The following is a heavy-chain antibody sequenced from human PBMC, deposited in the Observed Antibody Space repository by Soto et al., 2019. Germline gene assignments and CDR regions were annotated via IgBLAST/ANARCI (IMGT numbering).Heavy chain of an antibody. CDR2: IYPGDSDT. J-gene: IGHJ4*02. V-gene: IGHV5-51*01. CDR3: ARQSVADEHFDY. Sequence: GEPLKISCRGSGYSFTGYWIGWVRQMPGKGLEWMGIIYPGDSDTRYSPSFQGQVTISADKSISTAYLQWSSLEASDTAMYYCARQSVADEHFDYWGQGTLVTVSS. D-gene: IGHD6-19*01. CDR1: GYSFTGYW.